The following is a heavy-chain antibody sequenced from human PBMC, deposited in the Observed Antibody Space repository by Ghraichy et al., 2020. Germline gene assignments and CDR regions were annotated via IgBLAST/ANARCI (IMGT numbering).Heavy chain of an antibody. CDR2: ITSSSRTK. J-gene: IGHJ6*02. D-gene: IGHD4-23*01. V-gene: IGHV3-48*02. CDR3: ARGSKVVRFFYYDGMDV. CDR1: GFTFSDYS. Sequence: LSLTCVGSGFTFSDYSMNWVRQSPGKGLEWVSYITSSSRTKSYADSVKGRFTISRDNAHNSLVLQMNSLRDEDTAVYYCARGSKVVRFFYYDGMDVWGQGTTVTVSS.